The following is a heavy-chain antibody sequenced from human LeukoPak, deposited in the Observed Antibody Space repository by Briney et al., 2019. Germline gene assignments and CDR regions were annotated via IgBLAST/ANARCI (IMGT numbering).Heavy chain of an antibody. Sequence: ASVKVSCKASGYTFTSYGISWVRQAPGQGLEWMGWISAYNCNTNYAQKLQGRVTMTTDTSTSTAYMELRSLRSDDTAVYYCARTGNGMVRVQDDPWGQGTLVTVSS. CDR2: ISAYNCNT. CDR1: GYTFTSYG. D-gene: IGHD3-10*01. V-gene: IGHV1-18*01. CDR3: ARTGNGMVRVQDDP. J-gene: IGHJ5*02.